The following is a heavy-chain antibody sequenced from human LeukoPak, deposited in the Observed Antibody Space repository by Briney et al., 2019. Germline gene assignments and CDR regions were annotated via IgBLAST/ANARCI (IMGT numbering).Heavy chain of an antibody. J-gene: IGHJ5*02. CDR3: ATHAICGGAPRSTGQWFGP. CDR2: IYYSGTT. V-gene: IGHV4-59*08. CDR1: GGSISSYY. Sequence: PSETLSLTCSVSGGSISSYYWSWIRQPPGKGLEWIGYIYYSGTTNYNPSLKSRVSISVDTSKNHFSLKLSSVTAADTAIYYCATHAICGGAPRSTGQWFGPWGQGTLVTVSS. D-gene: IGHD2-21*01.